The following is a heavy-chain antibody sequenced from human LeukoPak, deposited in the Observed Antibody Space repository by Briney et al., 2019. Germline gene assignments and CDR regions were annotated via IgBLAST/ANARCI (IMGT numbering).Heavy chain of an antibody. CDR1: GYTLTSYG. CDR3: ARDGRSCSSTSCYYYYYYYMDV. D-gene: IGHD2-2*01. CDR2: ISAYNGNT. J-gene: IGHJ6*03. V-gene: IGHV1-18*01. Sequence: ASVKVSCKASGYTLTSYGISWVRQAPGQGLEWMGWISAYNGNTNYAQKLQGRVTMTTEISTSTAYVELRSLRSDDTAVYYCARDGRSCSSTSCYYYYYYYMDVWGKGTTVTVSS.